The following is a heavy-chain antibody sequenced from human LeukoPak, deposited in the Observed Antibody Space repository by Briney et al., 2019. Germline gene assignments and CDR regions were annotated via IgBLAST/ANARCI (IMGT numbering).Heavy chain of an antibody. V-gene: IGHV3-23*01. J-gene: IGHJ4*02. CDR1: GFTFSSYA. Sequence: GGSLRLPCAASGFTFSSYAMSWVRQAPGKGLEWVSGISGSGGNTYYADSVKGRFTISRDNSNNTLYLQTNSLRAEDTAVYYCARHSRGRWYVFDYWGQGTLVTVSS. D-gene: IGHD6-13*01. CDR3: ARHSRGRWYVFDY. CDR2: ISGSGGNT.